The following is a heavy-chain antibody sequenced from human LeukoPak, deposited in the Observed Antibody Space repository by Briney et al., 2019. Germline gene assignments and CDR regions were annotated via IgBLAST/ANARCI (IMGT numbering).Heavy chain of an antibody. CDR1: GFTFSSYA. CDR3: AKLSGYSYGYEFANY. J-gene: IGHJ4*02. D-gene: IGHD5-18*01. CDR2: ISGSGGSI. Sequence: GGSLRLSCAASGFTFSSYAMSWVRHAPGQGLEWVSSISGSGGSIYSADSVKGRPSISRDNSKNTLYLQMNSLRAEDTAVYYCAKLSGYSYGYEFANYWGQGTLVTVSS. V-gene: IGHV3-23*01.